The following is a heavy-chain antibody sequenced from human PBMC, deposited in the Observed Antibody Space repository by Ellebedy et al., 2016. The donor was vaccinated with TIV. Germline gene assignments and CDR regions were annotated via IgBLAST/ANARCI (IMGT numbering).Heavy chain of an antibody. J-gene: IGHJ5*02. CDR1: GFTFSSYG. CDR2: IWYDGSNK. D-gene: IGHD6-19*01. Sequence: PGGSLRLSCAASGFTFSSYGMHWVRQAPGKGLEWVAVIWYDGSNKYYADSVKGRFTISRDNSKNTVYVQMNSLTAEDTAVYYCARDPYSSGWYNWFDPWGQGTLLTVSS. CDR3: ARDPYSSGWYNWFDP. V-gene: IGHV3-33*08.